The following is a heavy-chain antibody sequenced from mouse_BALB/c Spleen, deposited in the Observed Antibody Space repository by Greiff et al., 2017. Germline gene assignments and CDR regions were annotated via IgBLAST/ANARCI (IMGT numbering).Heavy chain of an antibody. Sequence: QVQLKESGPELVKPGASVKISCKASGYTFTDYYINWVKQKPGQGLEWIGWIYPGSGNTKYNEKFKGKATLTVDTSSSTAYMQLSSLTSEDTAVYFCASYRYDGYFDYWGQGTTLTVSS. CDR3: ASYRYDGYFDY. CDR1: GYTFTDYY. J-gene: IGHJ2*01. V-gene: IGHV1-84*02. D-gene: IGHD2-14*01. CDR2: IYPGSGNT.